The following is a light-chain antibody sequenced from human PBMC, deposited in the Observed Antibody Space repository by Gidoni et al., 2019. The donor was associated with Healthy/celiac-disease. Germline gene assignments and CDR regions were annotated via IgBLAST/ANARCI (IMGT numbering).Light chain of an antibody. J-gene: IGLJ2*01. CDR3: SSYTSSSTLDVV. CDR2: EVS. V-gene: IGLV2-14*01. CDR1: SSDVGGYNY. Sequence: QSALTQPASVSGSPGLSITISCTGTSSDVGGYNYVSWYQQHPGKAPKRMIYEVSNRPSGVSNRFSGSKSGNTASLTISGLQAEDEADYYCSSYTSSSTLDVVFGGGTKLTVL.